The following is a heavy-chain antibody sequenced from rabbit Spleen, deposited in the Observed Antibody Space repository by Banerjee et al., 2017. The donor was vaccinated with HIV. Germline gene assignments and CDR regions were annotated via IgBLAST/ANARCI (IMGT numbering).Heavy chain of an antibody. D-gene: IGHD6-1*01. V-gene: IGHV1S45*01. CDR3: ARSTYGYDDYADLYYAAMDL. CDR2: IYTSSGST. CDR1: GLDFSSRYY. J-gene: IGHJ6*01. Sequence: QEQLVEYGGDLVKPGASLTLTCKASGLDFSSRYYMCWVRQAPGKGLECIACIYTSSGSTWYASWAKGRFTISKTSSTTVTLQMTSLTAADTATYFCARSTYGYDDYADLYYAAMDLWGQGTLVTVS.